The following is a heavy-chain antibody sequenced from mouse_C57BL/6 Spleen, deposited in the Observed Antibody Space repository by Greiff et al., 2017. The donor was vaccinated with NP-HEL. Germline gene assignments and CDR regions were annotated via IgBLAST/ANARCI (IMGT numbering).Heavy chain of an antibody. D-gene: IGHD2-5*01. CDR3: ARKGTIVTTSPLYYAMDY. V-gene: IGHV1-82*01. Sequence: VKLMESGPELVKPGASVKISCKASGYAFSSSWMNWVKQRPGKGLEWIGRIYPGDGDTNYNGKFKGKATLTADKSSSTAYMQLSSLTSEDSAVYFCARKGTIVTTSPLYYAMDYWGQGTSVTVSS. CDR2: IYPGDGDT. J-gene: IGHJ4*01. CDR1: GYAFSSSW.